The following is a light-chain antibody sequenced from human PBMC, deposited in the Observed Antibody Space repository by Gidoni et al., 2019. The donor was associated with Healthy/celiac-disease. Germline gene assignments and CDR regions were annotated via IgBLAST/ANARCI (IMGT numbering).Light chain of an antibody. CDR3: QQRSNWPPWT. CDR1: QSVSSY. J-gene: IGKJ1*01. V-gene: IGKV3-11*01. CDR2: DAS. Sequence: IVLTQSPATLSLSPGERATLSCRASQSVSSYLAWYQQKPGQAPRLLIYDASNRATGIPARFSGSGSGTDFTLTIRSLEPEDFAVYYCQQRSNWPPWTFGQXTKVEIK.